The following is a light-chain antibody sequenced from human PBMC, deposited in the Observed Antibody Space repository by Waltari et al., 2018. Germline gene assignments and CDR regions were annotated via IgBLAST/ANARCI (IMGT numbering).Light chain of an antibody. CDR3: CSYIDRSTLEL. Sequence: QSALTQPASVSGSPGQSITISCPGTISYLGVYNYVSWYQQVPGKAPTLIISDVSYRHSGCCGRCAGSTSCNTASLTISGLQAGDEADYFCCSYIDRSTLELFDGGTSLTVL. CDR1: ISYLGVYNY. CDR2: DVS. V-gene: IGLV2-14*03. J-gene: IGLJ2*01.